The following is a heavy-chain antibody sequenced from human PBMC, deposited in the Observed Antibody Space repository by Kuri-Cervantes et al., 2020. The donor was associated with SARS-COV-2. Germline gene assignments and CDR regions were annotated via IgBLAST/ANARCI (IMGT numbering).Heavy chain of an antibody. CDR1: GGSIGSGGYS. Sequence: LRLSCAVSGGSIGSGGYSWSWIRQLPGKGLEWIGYTYPSGHTYYHPSLRSRVTISLDTSQNHFSLKLNSVTAADTAVYYCARVGRAFTSSHGGIADSWGQGILVTVSS. CDR2: TYPSGHT. CDR3: ARVGRAFTSSHGGIADS. D-gene: IGHD2-2*01. V-gene: IGHV4-30-2*06. J-gene: IGHJ4*02.